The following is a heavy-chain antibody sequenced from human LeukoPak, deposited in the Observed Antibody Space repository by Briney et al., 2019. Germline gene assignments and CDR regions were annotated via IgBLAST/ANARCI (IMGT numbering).Heavy chain of an antibody. Sequence: GGSLRLSCAASGFTVSSNEMSWVRQAPGKGLEWVSSISGGSTYYADSRKGRFTISRDNSKNTLHLQMNSLRAEDTAVYYCVKDYGKYQILERATFDFWGQGTLISVSS. V-gene: IGHV3-38-3*01. CDR3: VKDYGKYQILERATFDF. CDR2: ISGGST. CDR1: GFTVSSNE. J-gene: IGHJ4*02. D-gene: IGHD5-24*01.